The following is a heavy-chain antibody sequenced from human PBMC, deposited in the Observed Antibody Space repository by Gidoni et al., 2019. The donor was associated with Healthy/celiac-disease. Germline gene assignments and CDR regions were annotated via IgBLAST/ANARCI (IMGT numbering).Heavy chain of an antibody. Sequence: EVPLVSSGEGLVQPGGSLSLSCAASGVTFSSYEMNWVRQAPGKGLEWVSYISSSGSTIYYADSVKGRFTISRDNAKNSLYLQMNSLRAEDTAVYYCARVLAADGGGMDVWGQGTTVTVSS. CDR1: GVTFSSYE. V-gene: IGHV3-48*03. D-gene: IGHD6-13*01. J-gene: IGHJ6*02. CDR2: ISSSGSTI. CDR3: ARVLAADGGGMDV.